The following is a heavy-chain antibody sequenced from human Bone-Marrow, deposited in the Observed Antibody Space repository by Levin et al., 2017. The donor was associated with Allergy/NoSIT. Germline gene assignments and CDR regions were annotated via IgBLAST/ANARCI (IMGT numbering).Heavy chain of an antibody. J-gene: IGHJ6*02. Sequence: GASVKVSCKASGGTFSSYTISWVRQAPGQGLEWMGRIIPILGIANYAQKFQGRVTITADKSTSTAYMELSSLRSEDTAVYYCARDRGAAASFYYYYGMDVWGQGTTVTVSS. D-gene: IGHD2-2*01. CDR2: IIPILGIA. CDR3: ARDRGAAASFYYYYGMDV. V-gene: IGHV1-69*04. CDR1: GGTFSSYT.